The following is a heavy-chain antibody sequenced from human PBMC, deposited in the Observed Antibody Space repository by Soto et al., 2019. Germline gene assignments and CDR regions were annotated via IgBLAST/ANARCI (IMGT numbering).Heavy chain of an antibody. J-gene: IGHJ4*02. Sequence: QVQLVESGGGVVQPGRSLRLSCAASGFTFSSYGMHWVRQAPGKGLEWVAVIWYDGSNKYYADTVKGRFTNSRDNSKNTLYLQRDSLRAEDTAVYYCARGGGFTIFEATVDYWGQGALVTVSS. CDR1: GFTFSSYG. CDR2: IWYDGSNK. D-gene: IGHD3-9*01. V-gene: IGHV3-33*01. CDR3: ARGGGFTIFEATVDY.